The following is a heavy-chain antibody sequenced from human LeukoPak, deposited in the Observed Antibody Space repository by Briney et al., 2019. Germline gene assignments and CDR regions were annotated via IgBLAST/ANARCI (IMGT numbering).Heavy chain of an antibody. V-gene: IGHV4-34*01. D-gene: IGHD5-24*01. Sequence: PSETLSLTCAVYGGSFSGYYWTWIRQPPGRGLEWIGEINHSGSTNYNPSLKSRVTISVDTSKRQFPLKLNSVTAADTAMYYCARGRDPHWGQGPLVTVSS. CDR3: ARGRDPH. CDR1: GGSFSGYY. J-gene: IGHJ4*02. CDR2: INHSGST.